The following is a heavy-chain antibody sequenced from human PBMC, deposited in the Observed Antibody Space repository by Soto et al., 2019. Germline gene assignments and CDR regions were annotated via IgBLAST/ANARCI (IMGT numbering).Heavy chain of an antibody. CDR2: INAGNGNT. V-gene: IGHV1-3*01. D-gene: IGHD2-15*01. J-gene: IGHJ5*02. CDR3: ARGGWSGYCSGGSCFSRRNVGWFDN. CDR1: GYTFPSYA. Sequence: ASVKVSCKASGYTFPSYAMHWVRQAPGQRLEWMGWINAGNGNTKYSQKLQGRVTITRDTSASTAYMELSSLRSEDTAVYYCARGGWSGYCSGGSCFSRRNVGWFDNWGQGTLVTVSS.